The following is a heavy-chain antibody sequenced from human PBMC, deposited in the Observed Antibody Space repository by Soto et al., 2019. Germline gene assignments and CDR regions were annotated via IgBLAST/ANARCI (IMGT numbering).Heavy chain of an antibody. Sequence: TLSLTCAVSGGSISSGGYSWSWIRQPPGKGLEWIGYIYHSGSTYYNPSLKSRVTISVDRSKNQFSLKLSSVTAADTAVYYCARAPIPDYGDYSVHGWLDWGQGTLVTVSS. CDR1: GGSISSGGYS. J-gene: IGHJ4*02. D-gene: IGHD4-17*01. CDR3: ARAPIPDYGDYSVHGWLD. CDR2: IYHSGST. V-gene: IGHV4-30-2*01.